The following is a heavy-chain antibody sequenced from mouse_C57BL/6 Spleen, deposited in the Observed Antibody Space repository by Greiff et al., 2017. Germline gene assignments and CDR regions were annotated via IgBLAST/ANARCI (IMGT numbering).Heavy chain of an antibody. Sequence: DVKLQESGPGLVKPSQSLSLTCSVTGYSITSGYYWNWIRQFPGNKLEWMGYISYDGSNNYNPSLKNRISITRDTSKNQFFLKLNSVTTEDTATYYCAKALNWDYFDYWGQGTTLTVSS. D-gene: IGHD4-1*01. CDR2: ISYDGSN. J-gene: IGHJ2*01. CDR3: AKALNWDYFDY. CDR1: GYSITSGYY. V-gene: IGHV3-6*01.